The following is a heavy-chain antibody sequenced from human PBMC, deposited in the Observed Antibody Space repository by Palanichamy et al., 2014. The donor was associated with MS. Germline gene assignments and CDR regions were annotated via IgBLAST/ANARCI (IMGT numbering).Heavy chain of an antibody. Sequence: QLQLQESGPGLVKPSETPSLTCTVSGGSISSSSYYWGWIRQPPGKGLEWIGSIYYSGSTYYKPSLKSRVTISVDTSKNQFSLNLRSVTAADTAVYYCARSSLNGWYLGGWGVFDCWGQGTLVTVSS. CDR2: IYYSGST. J-gene: IGHJ4*02. CDR3: ARSSLNGWYLGGWGVFDC. V-gene: IGHV4-39*01. CDR1: GGSISSSSYY. D-gene: IGHD6-19*01.